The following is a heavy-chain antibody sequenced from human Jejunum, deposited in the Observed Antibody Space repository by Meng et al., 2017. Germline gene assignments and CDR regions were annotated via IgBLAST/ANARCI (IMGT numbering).Heavy chain of an antibody. D-gene: IGHD6-13*01. CDR1: GFSLSTSGVG. V-gene: IGHV2-5*02. Sequence: QITVKGSGPTQVTPTQTLALTCTFSGFSLSTSGVGVGWIRQPPGEALDYLALIYWDDDKRYNPSLKNRLTIAKDTSKNQVVLTMTNVDPVDTATYFCAHRLGPSGHSWDVGYFDFWGQGALVTVSS. CDR3: AHRLGPSGHSWDVGYFDF. J-gene: IGHJ4*02. CDR2: IYWDDDK.